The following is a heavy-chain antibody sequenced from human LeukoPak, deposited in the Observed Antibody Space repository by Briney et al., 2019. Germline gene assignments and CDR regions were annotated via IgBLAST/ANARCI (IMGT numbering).Heavy chain of an antibody. CDR3: ARDRGYCSSIRCYYYFDY. V-gene: IGHV4-4*07. D-gene: IGHD2-2*01. CDR2: IYSSGST. CDR1: GGSMSSYY. J-gene: IGHJ4*02. Sequence: PSVTLSLTCTVSGGSMSSYYWSWIRQPAGKGLEWIGRIYSSGSTNYNPSLKSRVTMSVDTSKNQFSLKLTSVTDADTAVYYCARDRGYCSSIRCYYYFDYWGQGTLLTVSS.